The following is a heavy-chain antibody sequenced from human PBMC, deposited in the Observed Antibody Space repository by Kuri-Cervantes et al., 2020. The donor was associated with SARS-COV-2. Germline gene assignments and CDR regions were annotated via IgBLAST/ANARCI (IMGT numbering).Heavy chain of an antibody. CDR1: GGSFSGCY. D-gene: IGHD3-16*01. V-gene: IGHV4-34*01. CDR3: ARGRSFVGN. CDR2: INHSGST. Sequence: SETLSLTCAVYGGSFSGCYWSWIRQPPGKGLEWIGEINHSGSTNYNPSLKSRVTISVDTSKNQFSLKLSSVTAADTAVYYCARGRSFVGNWGQGTLVTVSS. J-gene: IGHJ4*02.